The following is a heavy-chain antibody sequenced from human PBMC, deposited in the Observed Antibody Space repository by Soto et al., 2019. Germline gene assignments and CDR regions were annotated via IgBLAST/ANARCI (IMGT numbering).Heavy chain of an antibody. D-gene: IGHD3-10*01. Sequence: GASVKVSCKASGYTFANNGIRWVRQAPGQGLEWMGWINVYNGNTKYAQKVQGRVTMTTDTSTSTAYMELRSLRSDDTAVYYCARGVGSGSYYNQYNWFDPWGQGTLVTVSS. CDR1: GYTFANNG. V-gene: IGHV1-18*01. CDR3: ARGVGSGSYYNQYNWFDP. CDR2: INVYNGNT. J-gene: IGHJ5*02.